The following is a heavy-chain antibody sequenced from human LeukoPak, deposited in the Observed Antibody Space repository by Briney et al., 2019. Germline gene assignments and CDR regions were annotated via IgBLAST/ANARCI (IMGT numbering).Heavy chain of an antibody. D-gene: IGHD2-2*01. V-gene: IGHV4-59*01. CDR3: ARDTYPSDYFDY. J-gene: IGHJ4*02. CDR2: IYYSGST. Sequence: SETLSLTCTVSGGSISSYYWSWIRQPPGKGLEWIGYIYYSGSTNYNPSLKSRVTISVDTSKNQFSLKLSSVTAADTAVYYCARDTYPSDYFDYWGQGTLVTVSS. CDR1: GGSISSYY.